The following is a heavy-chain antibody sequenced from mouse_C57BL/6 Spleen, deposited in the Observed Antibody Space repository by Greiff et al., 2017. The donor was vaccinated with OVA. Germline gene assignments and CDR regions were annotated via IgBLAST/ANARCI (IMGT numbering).Heavy chain of an antibody. CDR3: ARTWVRGDYYAMDY. V-gene: IGHV2-9-1*01. Sequence: QVQLKESGPGLVAPSQSLSITCTVSGFSLTSYAISWVRQPPGKGLEWLGVLWTGGGTNYNSALNSRLSISKDNSKSQVFLKMNSLQTDDTARYYCARTWVRGDYYAMDYWGQGTSVTVSS. D-gene: IGHD2-14*01. CDR2: LWTGGGT. CDR1: GFSLTSYA. J-gene: IGHJ4*01.